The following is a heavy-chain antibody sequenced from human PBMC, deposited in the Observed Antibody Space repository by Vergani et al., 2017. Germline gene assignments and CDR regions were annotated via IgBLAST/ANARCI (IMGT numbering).Heavy chain of an antibody. D-gene: IGHD3-22*01. CDR3: ARGGSVTMLADALGSGSGGY. Sequence: QVQLEQSGAEVKKPAASLNVSCKASGYTFTGYYMHWVRQAPGQGLEWMGWINPNSGGTNYAQKFQGRVTMTRDTSISTAYMELSRLRSDATAVYYCARGGSVTMLADALGSGSGGYWGQGTLVTVSS. CDR1: GYTFTGYY. CDR2: INPNSGGT. V-gene: IGHV1-2*02. J-gene: IGHJ4*02.